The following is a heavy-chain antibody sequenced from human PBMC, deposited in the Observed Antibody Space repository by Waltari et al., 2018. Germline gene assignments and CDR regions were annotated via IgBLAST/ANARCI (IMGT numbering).Heavy chain of an antibody. D-gene: IGHD3-22*01. CDR2: IYHSGST. V-gene: IGHV4-38-2*01. Sequence: QVQLQESGPGLVKPSETLSLTCAVSGYSISSGYYWGWIRPPPGQGLEWIGSIYHSGSTYYNPSLKSRVTISVDTSKNQFSLKLSSVTAADTAVYYCARSVYYYDSSGSKNAFDIWGQGTMVTVSS. CDR3: ARSVYYYDSSGSKNAFDI. J-gene: IGHJ3*02. CDR1: GYSISSGYY.